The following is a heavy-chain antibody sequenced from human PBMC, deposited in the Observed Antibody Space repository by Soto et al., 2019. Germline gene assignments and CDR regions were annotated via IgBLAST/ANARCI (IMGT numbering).Heavy chain of an antibody. CDR3: ARDCGVDTAMVLAFGWFDP. V-gene: IGHV1-46*01. Sequence: ASVKVSCKASGYTFTSYYMHWVRQAPGQGLEWMGIINPSGGSTSYAQKFQGRVTMTRDTSTSTVYMELSSLRSEDTAVYYCARDCGVDTAMVLAFGWFDPWGQGTLVTVSS. CDR2: INPSGGST. CDR1: GYTFTSYY. J-gene: IGHJ5*02. D-gene: IGHD5-18*01.